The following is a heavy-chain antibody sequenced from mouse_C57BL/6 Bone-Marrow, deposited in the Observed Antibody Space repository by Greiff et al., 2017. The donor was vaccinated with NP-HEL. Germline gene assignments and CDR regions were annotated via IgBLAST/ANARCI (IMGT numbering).Heavy chain of an antibody. V-gene: IGHV5-4*01. Sequence: EVMLVESGGGLVKPGGSLKLSCAASGFTFSSYAMSWVRQTPEKRLVWVATISDGGSYTYYPENVKGRFTISRDNAKNNLYLQMSHLKSEDTAMYYCARDRAVLRYYFDYWGQGTTLTVSS. CDR3: ARDRAVLRYYFDY. D-gene: IGHD1-1*01. J-gene: IGHJ2*01. CDR1: GFTFSSYA. CDR2: ISDGGSYT.